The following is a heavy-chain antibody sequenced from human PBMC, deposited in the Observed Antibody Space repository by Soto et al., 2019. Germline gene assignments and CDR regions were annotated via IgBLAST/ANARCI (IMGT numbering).Heavy chain of an antibody. D-gene: IGHD3-16*01. CDR1: GGSISSYY. CDR2: IYYSGST. V-gene: IGHV4-59*01. CDR3: AREGGDTDY. J-gene: IGHJ4*02. Sequence: TSETLSLTCTVSGGSISSYYWSWIRQPPGKGLEWIGYIYYSGSTNYNPSLKSRVTISVDTSKNQFSLKLSSVTAADTAVYYCAREGGDTDYWGQGTLVTVSS.